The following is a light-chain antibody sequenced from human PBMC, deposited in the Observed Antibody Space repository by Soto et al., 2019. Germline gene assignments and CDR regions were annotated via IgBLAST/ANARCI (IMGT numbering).Light chain of an antibody. CDR3: HQYGSTPFT. CDR1: QGVSTTY. CDR2: GPS. V-gene: IGKV3-20*01. J-gene: IGKJ3*01. Sequence: EIVLTQSPGTLSLSPGDRATLSCRASQGVSTTYLAWHQQKLGQAPRLLIYGPSSRATGIPDRFSGSGSGTDFTLTISRLEPEDFAVYYCHQYGSTPFTFGPGTKVDIK.